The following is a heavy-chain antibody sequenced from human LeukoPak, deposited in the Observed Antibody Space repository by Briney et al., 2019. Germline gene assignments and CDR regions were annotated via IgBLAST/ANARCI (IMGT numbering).Heavy chain of an antibody. J-gene: IGHJ5*02. Sequence: SETLSLTCAVHGESFSGYYWSWIRQPPGKGLEWIGEINHSGSANYNPSLKRRVTISVDTSKNQFSLKLSSVTAADTAVYYCARGWCSSGYNWFDPWGQGTLVTVSS. V-gene: IGHV4-34*01. CDR3: ARGWCSSGYNWFDP. D-gene: IGHD6-19*01. CDR2: INHSGSA. CDR1: GESFSGYY.